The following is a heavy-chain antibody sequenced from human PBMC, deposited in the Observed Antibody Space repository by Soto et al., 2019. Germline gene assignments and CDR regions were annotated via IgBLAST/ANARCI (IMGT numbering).Heavy chain of an antibody. CDR1: GFTFSSYS. Sequence: PGGSLRLSCGASGFTFSSYSMNWVRQAPGKGLEWVSSISSSSSYIYYADSVKGRFTISRDNAKNSLYLQMNSLRAEDTAVYYCARAGNFDWFDPWGQGTLVTVSS. V-gene: IGHV3-21*01. D-gene: IGHD1-7*01. J-gene: IGHJ5*02. CDR2: ISSSSSYI. CDR3: ARAGNFDWFDP.